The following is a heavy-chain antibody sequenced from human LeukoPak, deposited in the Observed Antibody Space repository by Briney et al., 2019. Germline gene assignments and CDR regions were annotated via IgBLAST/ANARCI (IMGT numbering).Heavy chain of an antibody. CDR2: ISNSGST. V-gene: IGHV4-59*11. Sequence: SETLSLTCTVSGGSISSHYWTWIRQSPVKGLKWIGDISNSGSTSYNPSLKSLVTISIDTSKNQFSLKLSSVTAADTAVYYCGRDALVGYFSYYYMDVWGKGTTVTVSS. CDR1: GGSISSHY. D-gene: IGHD2-15*01. J-gene: IGHJ6*03. CDR3: GRDALVGYFSYYYMDV.